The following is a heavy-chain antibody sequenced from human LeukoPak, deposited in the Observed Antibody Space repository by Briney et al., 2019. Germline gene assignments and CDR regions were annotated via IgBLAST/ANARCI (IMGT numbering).Heavy chain of an antibody. CDR1: GYSFSTYW. V-gene: IGHV5-51*01. Sequence: GESLKISCKGSGYSFSTYWIGWVRQMPGKGLEWMGIIYPGDSDTRYSPSFQGQVTISADKSISTAYLQWSSLKASDTAMYYCARHGRPGYICAWYDFWGQGTLVTASS. D-gene: IGHD1-20*01. CDR3: ARHGRPGYICAWYDF. CDR2: IYPGDSDT. J-gene: IGHJ5*01.